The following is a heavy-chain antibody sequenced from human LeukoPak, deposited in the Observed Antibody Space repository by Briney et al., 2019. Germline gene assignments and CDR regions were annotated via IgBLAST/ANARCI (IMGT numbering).Heavy chain of an antibody. J-gene: IGHJ4*02. Sequence: GGSLRLSCAASGFTFSSYAMSWVRQAPGKGLEWVSAISGSGGSTYYADSVKGRFTISRDNSKNTLYLQMNSLRAEDTAVHYCAKDRMIVVVITLFDYWGQGTLVTVSS. D-gene: IGHD3-22*01. CDR2: ISGSGGST. CDR3: AKDRMIVVVITLFDY. CDR1: GFTFSSYA. V-gene: IGHV3-23*01.